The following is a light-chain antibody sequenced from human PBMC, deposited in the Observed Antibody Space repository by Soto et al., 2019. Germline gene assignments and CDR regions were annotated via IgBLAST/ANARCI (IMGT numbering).Light chain of an antibody. CDR2: DAS. CDR3: QQYNSYSSVT. Sequence: DIQMTQSPSTLSASIGDRVIMTCRASQSISSWLAWYQQEPGKAPKLLIYDASSLESGVPSRFSGSGSGTEFTLTISSLQPDDFATYYCQQYNSYSSVTFGQGTKVDIK. J-gene: IGKJ1*01. V-gene: IGKV1-5*01. CDR1: QSISSW.